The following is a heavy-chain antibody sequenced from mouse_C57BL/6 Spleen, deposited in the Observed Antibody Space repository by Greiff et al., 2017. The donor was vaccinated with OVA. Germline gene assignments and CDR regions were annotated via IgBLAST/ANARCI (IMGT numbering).Heavy chain of an antibody. D-gene: IGHD2-1*01. V-gene: IGHV1-20*01. J-gene: IGHJ2*01. Sequence: VQLKESGPELVKPGDSVKISCKASGYSFTGYFMNWVMQSHGKSLEWIGRINPYNGDTFYNQKFKGKATLTVDKSSSTAHMELRILTSEDSAVYYCARNYGNYGFDYWGQGTTLTVSS. CDR3: ARNYGNYGFDY. CDR1: GYSFTGYF. CDR2: INPYNGDT.